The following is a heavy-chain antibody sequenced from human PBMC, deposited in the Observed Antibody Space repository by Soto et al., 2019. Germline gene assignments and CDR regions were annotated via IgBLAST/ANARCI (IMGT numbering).Heavy chain of an antibody. Sequence: GGSLRLSCAASGFTFSSYAMSWVRQAPGKGLEWVSAISGSGGSTYYADSVKGRFTISRDNSKNTLYLQMNSLRIEDTAVYYCVKDKGITAQKYYFDYWGQGTLVTVSS. J-gene: IGHJ4*02. V-gene: IGHV3-23*01. CDR2: ISGSGGST. D-gene: IGHD6-13*01. CDR3: VKDKGITAQKYYFDY. CDR1: GFTFSSYA.